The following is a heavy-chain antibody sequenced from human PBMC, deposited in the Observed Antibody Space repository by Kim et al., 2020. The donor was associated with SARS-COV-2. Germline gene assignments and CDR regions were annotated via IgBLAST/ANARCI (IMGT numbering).Heavy chain of an antibody. Sequence: NPHLKRRVTISVDTSKNQFSLKLSSVTAADTAVYYCARDPPRSRGAFDIWGQGTMVTVSS. D-gene: IGHD2-2*01. V-gene: IGHV4-59*01. CDR3: ARDPPRSRGAFDI. J-gene: IGHJ3*02.